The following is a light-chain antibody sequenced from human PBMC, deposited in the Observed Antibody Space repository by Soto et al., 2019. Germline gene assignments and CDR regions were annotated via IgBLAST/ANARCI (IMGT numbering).Light chain of an antibody. CDR3: QQTYSTPRT. CDR2: AAS. Sequence: DIQMTQSPSSLSTSVGDRVTITCRASQSISSYLTWYQQKPGKAPKLLIYAASVLQSGVPSRFSGSGSGTDFTLTISSLRPEDFATYYCQQTYSTPRTFGQGTKREIK. CDR1: QSISSY. V-gene: IGKV1-39*01. J-gene: IGKJ2*01.